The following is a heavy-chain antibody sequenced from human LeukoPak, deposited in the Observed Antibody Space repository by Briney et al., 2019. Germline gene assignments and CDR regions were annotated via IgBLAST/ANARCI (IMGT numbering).Heavy chain of an antibody. CDR1: GFTFSSYW. V-gene: IGHV3-23*01. Sequence: QTGGSLRLSCAASGFTFSSYWMSWVRQAPGKGLEWISGISGSGASTYYADSVTGRFTISRDNSRNTLYLQMNSLRGDDTAVYYCAKDVGKWESLHFFDYWGQGTLVTVSS. D-gene: IGHD1-26*01. J-gene: IGHJ4*02. CDR2: ISGSGAST. CDR3: AKDVGKWESLHFFDY.